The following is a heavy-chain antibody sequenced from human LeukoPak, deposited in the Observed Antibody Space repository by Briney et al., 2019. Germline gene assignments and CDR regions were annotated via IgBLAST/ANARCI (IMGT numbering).Heavy chain of an antibody. J-gene: IGHJ4*02. D-gene: IGHD6-13*01. CDR1: GFTFSGSA. CDR2: IRSKADSYTT. CDR3: RAAADLNDY. Sequence: PGGSLKLFCAASGFTFSGSAMHWVRQASGKGLEWLGRIRSKADSYTTAYAASVKGRFIVSRDDSKNTAYLQMNSLKTEDTAVYYCRAAADLNDYWGQGTLVTVSS. V-gene: IGHV3-73*01.